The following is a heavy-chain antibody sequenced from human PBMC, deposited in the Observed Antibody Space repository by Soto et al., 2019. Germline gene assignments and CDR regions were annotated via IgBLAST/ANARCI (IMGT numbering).Heavy chain of an antibody. CDR3: ARGLWSGLEPHYYYYGMDV. D-gene: IGHD1-1*01. V-gene: IGHV6-1*01. Sequence: PSQTLSLTCAISGDSVSSNSAAWNWIRQSPSRGLEWLGRTYYRSKWYNDYAVSVKSRITINPDTSKNQFSLQLNSVTPEDTAVYYCARGLWSGLEPHYYYYGMDVWGQGTTVTVSS. J-gene: IGHJ6*02. CDR2: TYYRSKWYN. CDR1: GDSVSSNSAA.